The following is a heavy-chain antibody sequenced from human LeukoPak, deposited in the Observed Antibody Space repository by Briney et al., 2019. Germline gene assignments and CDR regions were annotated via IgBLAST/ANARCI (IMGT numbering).Heavy chain of an antibody. J-gene: IGHJ5*02. Sequence: PSQTLSLTCAVSGGSISSGGYSWGWIRQPPGKGLEWIGYIYHSGSTYYNPSLKSRVTISVDRSKNQFSLKLSSVTAADTAVYYCAREIWDIAAVANWFDPWGQGTLVTVSS. CDR2: IYHSGST. CDR1: GGSISSGGYS. CDR3: AREIWDIAAVANWFDP. D-gene: IGHD6-25*01. V-gene: IGHV4-30-2*01.